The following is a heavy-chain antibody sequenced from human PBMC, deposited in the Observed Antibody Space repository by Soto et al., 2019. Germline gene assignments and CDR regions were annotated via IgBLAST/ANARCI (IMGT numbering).Heavy chain of an antibody. J-gene: IGHJ4*02. CDR1: GFTFSSYG. Sequence: QVQLVESGGGVVQPGRSLRLSCAASGFTFSSYGMHWVRQAPGKGLEWVAVIWYDGSNKYYADSVKGRFTISRDNSKNTLYLQMNSLRAEDTAVYYCAREFGDCSSTSCYSFDYWGQGTLVTVSS. V-gene: IGHV3-33*01. CDR3: AREFGDCSSTSCYSFDY. CDR2: IWYDGSNK. D-gene: IGHD2-2*01.